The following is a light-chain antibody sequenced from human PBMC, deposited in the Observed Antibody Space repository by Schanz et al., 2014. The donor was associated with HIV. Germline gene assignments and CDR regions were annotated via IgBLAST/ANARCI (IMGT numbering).Light chain of an antibody. J-gene: IGLJ2*01. V-gene: IGLV3-21*04. CDR3: QVWDSSTDVV. CDR2: YDT. Sequence: SYELTQPPSVSVAPGETARITCGANNLGIKSVHWYQQKPGQAPVLVISYDTDRPSGIPERFSGSNSGHTATLTLSRVETGDEADYFCQVWDSSTDVVFGGGTKVTVL. CDR1: NLGIKS.